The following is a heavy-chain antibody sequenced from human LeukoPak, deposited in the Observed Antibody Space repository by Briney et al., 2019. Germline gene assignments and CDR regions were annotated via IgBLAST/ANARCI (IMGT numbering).Heavy chain of an antibody. D-gene: IGHD3-10*01. J-gene: IGHJ6*03. Sequence: ASVKVSCKASGYTFNDYYMHWVRQAPGQGLEWMGWINPNSGGTNYAQKFQGRVTMTRDTSISTAYMELSRLRSDDTAVYYCVRGVIITSPYYYYMDVWGKGTTVTISS. V-gene: IGHV1-2*02. CDR1: GYTFNDYY. CDR3: VRGVIITSPYYYYMDV. CDR2: INPNSGGT.